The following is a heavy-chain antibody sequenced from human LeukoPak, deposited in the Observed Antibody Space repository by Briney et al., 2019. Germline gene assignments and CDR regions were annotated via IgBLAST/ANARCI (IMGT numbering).Heavy chain of an antibody. CDR2: ISYSGST. D-gene: IGHD3-16*02. Sequence: SETLSLTCTVSGGSISSYYWSWIRQPPGKGLEWIGYISYSGSTNYNPSLKSRVTISVDTSKNQLSLKLNSVTAADTAVYYCARYIWGSYPTFEDYWGQGCLVTVSS. J-gene: IGHJ4*02. CDR3: ARYIWGSYPTFEDY. CDR1: GGSISSYY. V-gene: IGHV4-59*01.